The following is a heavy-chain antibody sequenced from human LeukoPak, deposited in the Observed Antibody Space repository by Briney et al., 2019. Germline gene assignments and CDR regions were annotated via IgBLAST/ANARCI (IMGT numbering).Heavy chain of an antibody. CDR2: IIPILGIA. CDR3: AAGARGDAFDI. CDR1: GGTFSSYT. J-gene: IGHJ3*02. Sequence: ASVKVSCKASGGTFSSYTISWVRQAPGQGLEWMGRIIPILGIANYAQKFQGRVTITADKSTSTAYMELSSLRSEDTAVYYCAAGARGDAFDIWGQGTMVTVSS. V-gene: IGHV1-69*02. D-gene: IGHD7-27*01.